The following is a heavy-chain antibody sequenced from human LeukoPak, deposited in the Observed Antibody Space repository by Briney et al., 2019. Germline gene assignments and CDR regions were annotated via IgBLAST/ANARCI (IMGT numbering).Heavy chain of an antibody. V-gene: IGHV3-33*01. CDR2: IWYDGSNK. CDR3: ARASDFWSGYYTSDS. J-gene: IGHJ4*02. D-gene: IGHD3-3*01. CDR1: GFTFSSYG. Sequence: GRSLRLSCAASGFTFSSYGMHWVRQAPGNGLEWVAVIWYDGSNKYYADSVKGRFTISRDNSKNTLYLQMNSLRADDTAVYYCARASDFWSGYYTSDSWGQGTLVAVSS.